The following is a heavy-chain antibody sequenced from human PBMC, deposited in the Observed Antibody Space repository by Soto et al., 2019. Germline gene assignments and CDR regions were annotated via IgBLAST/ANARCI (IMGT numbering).Heavy chain of an antibody. CDR2: ISAYNGNT. V-gene: IGHV1-18*01. CDR1: GYTFTSYG. D-gene: IGHD4-17*01. J-gene: IGHJ5*02. Sequence: ASVKVSCKASGYTFTSYGISWVRQAPGQGLEWMGWISAYNGNTNYAQKLQGGVTMTTDTSTSTAYMELRSLRSDDTAVYYCARGSEWGDYEEPLNWFDPWGQGTLVTVSS. CDR3: ARGSEWGDYEEPLNWFDP.